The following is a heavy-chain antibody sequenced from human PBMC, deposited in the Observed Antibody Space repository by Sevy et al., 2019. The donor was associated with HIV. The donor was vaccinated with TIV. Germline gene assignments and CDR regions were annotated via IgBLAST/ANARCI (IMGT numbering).Heavy chain of an antibody. CDR1: GGSISSYY. J-gene: IGHJ3*01. CDR3: ARERYDSNWYGLESGNDALDV. D-gene: IGHD4-4*01. V-gene: IGHV4-59*01. Sequence: LSETLSLTCTVSGGSISSYYWSWIRQPPGKGLEWIGYFYYSGDTDYNSSLKNRVTISVDKSKNQLSLRLSSVTAADTAVYYCARERYDSNWYGLESGNDALDVWGQGTLVTVSS. CDR2: FYYSGDT.